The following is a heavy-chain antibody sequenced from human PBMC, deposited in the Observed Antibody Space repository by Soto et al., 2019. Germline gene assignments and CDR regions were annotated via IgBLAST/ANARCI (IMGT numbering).Heavy chain of an antibody. J-gene: IGHJ4*02. CDR3: ARPKGTYSSSYSYFDF. V-gene: IGHV1-69*01. Sequence: QVQLEQAGGEVKQPGSSVRVSCKTSGGTFSTYAINWVRQAPGQGLEWMGAIIPLFVTAYYSQKFQGSVTITADESTIAAYMEASSLRLDDPAVYFCARPKGTYSSSYSYFDFWGQGTFVTVSS. CDR1: GGTFSTYA. CDR2: IIPLFVTA. D-gene: IGHD6-13*01.